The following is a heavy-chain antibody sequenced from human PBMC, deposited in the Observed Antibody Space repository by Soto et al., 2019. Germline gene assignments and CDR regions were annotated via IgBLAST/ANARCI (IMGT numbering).Heavy chain of an antibody. CDR1: GFTFSTYS. J-gene: IGHJ4*02. V-gene: IGHV3-48*02. Sequence: EVQLVESGGGLVQPGGSLRLSCAASGFTFSTYSINWVRQAPGKGLEWISYISDNSSVIYYADAVKGRFTISRDNAKNSLYLQMNSLRDEDTGVYYCARDRDAYCSKGICSGPYFDYWGQGTLVTVSS. CDR3: ARDRDAYCSKGICSGPYFDY. D-gene: IGHD2-8*01. CDR2: ISDNSSVI.